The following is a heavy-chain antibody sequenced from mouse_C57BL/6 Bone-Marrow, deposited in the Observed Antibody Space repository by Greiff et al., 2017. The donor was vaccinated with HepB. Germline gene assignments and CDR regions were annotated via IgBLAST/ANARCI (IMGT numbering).Heavy chain of an antibody. J-gene: IGHJ3*01. CDR3: GRGGVEAY. Sequence: QVQLQQPGAELVKPGASVKMSCKASGYTFTSSWITWVKQRPGQGLEWIGVIHPGSGSTNYNEKFKSKATLTVYTSSSTAYLQLSSLTSEDSAVYYGGRGGVEAYGGQGTVITVSA. CDR2: IHPGSGST. CDR1: GYTFTSSW. V-gene: IGHV1-55*01.